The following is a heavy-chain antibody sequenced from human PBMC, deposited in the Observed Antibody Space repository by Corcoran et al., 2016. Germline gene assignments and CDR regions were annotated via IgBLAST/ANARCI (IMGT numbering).Heavy chain of an antibody. CDR3: ARGGEGRRWFDP. D-gene: IGHD3-10*01. Sequence: QVQLQQWGAGLLKPSETLSLTCAVYGESFSGYYWSWIRQPPGKGLEWSGEINHSGTTKYNPSIKRRVTISVDTSKSQFSLKLTSMTAADTAVYDGARGGEGRRWFDPWGQGILVTVSS. CDR2: INHSGTT. J-gene: IGHJ5*02. V-gene: IGHV4-34*02. CDR1: GESFSGYY.